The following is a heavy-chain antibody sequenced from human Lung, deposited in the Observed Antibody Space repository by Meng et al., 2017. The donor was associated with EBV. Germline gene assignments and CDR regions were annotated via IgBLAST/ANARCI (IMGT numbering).Heavy chain of an antibody. Sequence: QVQLVESGGGVVEPGRSMRRACGASGFTFRSYAMHWVRQAPGKGLGWVAAISYDGNNIDYADSVKGQFTISRDNSKNTLYLQMNSLRGEDTAAFYCARGSGSYLGGLGYYFDYWGQGTLVTVSS. J-gene: IGHJ4*02. CDR3: ARGSGSYLGGLGYYFDY. CDR2: ISYDGNNI. D-gene: IGHD1-26*01. CDR1: GFTFRSYA. V-gene: IGHV3-30-3*01.